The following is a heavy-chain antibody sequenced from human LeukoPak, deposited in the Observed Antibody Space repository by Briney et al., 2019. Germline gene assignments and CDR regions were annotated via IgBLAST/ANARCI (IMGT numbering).Heavy chain of an antibody. Sequence: REASVKVSCKASGYTFTGYYMHWVRQAPGQGLEWMGWINPNSGGTNYAQKFQGRVTMTWDTSISTAYMELSRLRSDDTAVHYCARDLGDYEANFDYWGQGTLVTVSS. CDR3: ARDLGDYEANFDY. V-gene: IGHV1-2*02. CDR2: INPNSGGT. J-gene: IGHJ4*02. CDR1: GYTFTGYY. D-gene: IGHD4-17*01.